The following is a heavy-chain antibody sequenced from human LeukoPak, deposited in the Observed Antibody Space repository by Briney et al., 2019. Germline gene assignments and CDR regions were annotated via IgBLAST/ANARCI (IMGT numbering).Heavy chain of an antibody. D-gene: IGHD6-19*01. J-gene: IGHJ4*02. CDR2: ISSSSSYI. CDR3: ARAGSGWYMVY. V-gene: IGHV3-21*04. Sequence: GGSLRLSCAASGFTFSSYSMNWVRQAPGKGLEWVSSISSSSSYIYYADSVKGRFTISRDNAKNSLYLQMNSLRAEDTAVYYCARAGSGWYMVYWGQGTLVTVSS. CDR1: GFTFSSYS.